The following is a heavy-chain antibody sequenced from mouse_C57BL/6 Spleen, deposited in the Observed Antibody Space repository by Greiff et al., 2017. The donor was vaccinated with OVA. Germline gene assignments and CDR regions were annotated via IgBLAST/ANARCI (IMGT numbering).Heavy chain of an antibody. V-gene: IGHV3-6*01. J-gene: IGHJ2*01. CDR3: ARDSSGLDY. D-gene: IGHD3-2*02. Sequence: DVKLQESGPGLVKPSQSLSLTCSVTGYSITSGYYWNWIRQSPGNKLEWMGYISYDGSNNYNPSIKNRIPITRDTYKNQIFLKLNSVTTEDTATNYCARDSSGLDYWGQGTTLTVSS. CDR2: ISYDGSN. CDR1: GYSITSGYY.